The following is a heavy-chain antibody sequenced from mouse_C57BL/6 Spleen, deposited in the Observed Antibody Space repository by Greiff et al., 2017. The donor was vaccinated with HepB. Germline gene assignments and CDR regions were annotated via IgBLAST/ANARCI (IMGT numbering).Heavy chain of an antibody. V-gene: IGHV5-6*01. CDR3: ARQRVNDYDGFAY. Sequence: DVQLVESGGDLVKPGGSLKLSCAASGFTFSSYGMSWVRQTPDKRLEWVATISSGGSYTYYPDSVKGRFTISRDNAKNTLYLQMSSLKSEDTAMYYCARQRVNDYDGFAYWGQGTLVTVSA. D-gene: IGHD2-4*01. CDR1: GFTFSSYG. CDR2: ISSGGSYT. J-gene: IGHJ3*01.